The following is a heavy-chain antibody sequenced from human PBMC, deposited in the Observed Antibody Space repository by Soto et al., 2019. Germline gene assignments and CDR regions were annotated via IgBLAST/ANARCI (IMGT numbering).Heavy chain of an antibody. Sequence: ASVKVSCKASGFTFITYDYSWVRTAALQGPEWMGWMNPNNANAAYAQKLRGRVDITRNTSISAAYFQLSSLRSDDSAVYFCARKKERSGPYYLDPWGPGTVVTVSS. CDR2: MNPNNANA. V-gene: IGHV1-8*01. CDR3: ARKKERSGPYYLDP. D-gene: IGHD1-26*01. J-gene: IGHJ5*02. CDR1: GFTFITYD.